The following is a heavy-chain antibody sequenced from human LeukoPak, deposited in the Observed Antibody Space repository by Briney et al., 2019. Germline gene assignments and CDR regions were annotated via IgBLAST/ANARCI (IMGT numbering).Heavy chain of an antibody. CDR3: ARGGGAGYYYYYMDV. CDR2: IYYSGST. D-gene: IGHD3-16*01. Sequence: PATLSLTCTVSGGSITSYYWSWIRQPPGKGLEWIGYIYYSGSTNYNPSLRSRVTISADTSKNHFSLKLSSVSAADTAVYYCARGGGAGYYYYYMDVWGKGTTVTISS. CDR1: GGSITSYY. J-gene: IGHJ6*03. V-gene: IGHV4-59*01.